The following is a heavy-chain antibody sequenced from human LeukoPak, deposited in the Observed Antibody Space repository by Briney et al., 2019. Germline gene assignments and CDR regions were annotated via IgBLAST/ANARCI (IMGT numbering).Heavy chain of an antibody. CDR2: IYYSGST. CDR1: GGSISSSSYY. V-gene: IGHV4-39*07. CDR3: ARDALLNWFDP. Sequence: SETLSLTCTVSGGSISSSSYYWGWIRQPPGKGLEWIGSIYYSGSTYYNPSLKSRVTISVDTSKNQFSLKLSSVTAAGTAVYYCARDALLNWFDPLGQGTLVTVSS. J-gene: IGHJ5*02.